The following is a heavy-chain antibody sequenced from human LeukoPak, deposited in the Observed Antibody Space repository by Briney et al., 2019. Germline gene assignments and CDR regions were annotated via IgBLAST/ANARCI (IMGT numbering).Heavy chain of an antibody. V-gene: IGHV1-69*13. D-gene: IGHD1-1*01. CDR2: IIPIFGTA. Sequence: SVKVSCKASGGTFSSYAISWVRQAPGQGLEWMGGIIPIFGTANYAQKFQGRVTITADESTSTAYMELSSLRSEDTAVYYCAGGYAGNWDADSYYYGMDVWGQGTTVTVSS. CDR3: AGGYAGNWDADSYYYGMDV. CDR1: GGTFSSYA. J-gene: IGHJ6*02.